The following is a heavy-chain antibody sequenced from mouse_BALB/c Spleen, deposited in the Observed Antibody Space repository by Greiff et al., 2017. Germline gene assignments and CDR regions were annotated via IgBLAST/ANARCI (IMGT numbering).Heavy chain of an antibody. D-gene: IGHD1-2*01. Sequence: EVQLVESGGGLVKPGGSLKLSCAASGFTFSSYAMSWVRQSPEKRLEWVAEISSGGSYTYYPDTVTGRFTISRDNAKNTLYLEMSSLRSEDTAMYYCAREVIHYYPFAYWGQGTLVTVSA. CDR2: ISSGGSYT. CDR3: AREVIHYYPFAY. J-gene: IGHJ3*01. CDR1: GFTFSSYA. V-gene: IGHV5-9-4*01.